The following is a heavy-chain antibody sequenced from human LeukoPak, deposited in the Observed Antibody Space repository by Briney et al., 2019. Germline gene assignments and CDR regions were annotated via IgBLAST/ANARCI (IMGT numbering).Heavy chain of an antibody. J-gene: IGHJ5*02. CDR3: ARARLAGKLRYFDWLLSDHNWFDP. V-gene: IGHV1-18*04. CDR2: ISAYNGNT. CDR1: GYTFTGYY. Sequence: ASVKVSCKASGYTFTGYYMHWVRQAPGQGLEWMGWISAYNGNTNYAQKLQGRVTMTTDTSTSTAYMELRSLRSDDTAVYYCARARLAGKLRYFDWLLSDHNWFDPWGQGTLATVSS. D-gene: IGHD3-9*01.